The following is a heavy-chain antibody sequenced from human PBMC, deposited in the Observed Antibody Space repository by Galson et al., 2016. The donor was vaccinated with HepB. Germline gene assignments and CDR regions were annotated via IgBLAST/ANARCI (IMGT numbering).Heavy chain of an antibody. J-gene: IGHJ4*02. V-gene: IGHV3-7*03. CDR3: AEGAGAGY. CDR1: GFTFSNHW. D-gene: IGHD3-10*01. Sequence: SLRLSCAASGFTFSNHWMTWVRQAPGKGLEWVANIKQDGGEKYYVGSVKGRFTIPRDNAKNTLYLPIRTLRPGDTSVYYCAEGAGAGYWGQGTLVTVSS. CDR2: IKQDGGEK.